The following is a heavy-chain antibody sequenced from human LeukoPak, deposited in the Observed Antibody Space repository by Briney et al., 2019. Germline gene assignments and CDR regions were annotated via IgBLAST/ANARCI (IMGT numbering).Heavy chain of an antibody. D-gene: IGHD6-19*01. Sequence: TSETLSLTCTVSGGSISSGSYFWSWIRQPAGKGLEWIGRIFTSGSTNYHPSLRSRVTISVDTSKNQFSLKLSSVTAADTAVYYCARDLIAVAGTEWYYWGQGTLVTVSS. V-gene: IGHV4-61*02. CDR2: IFTSGST. CDR1: GGSISSGSYF. CDR3: ARDLIAVAGTEWYY. J-gene: IGHJ4*02.